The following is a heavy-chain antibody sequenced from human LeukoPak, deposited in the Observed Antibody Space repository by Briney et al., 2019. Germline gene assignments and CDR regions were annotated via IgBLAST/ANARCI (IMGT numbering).Heavy chain of an antibody. V-gene: IGHV4-4*07. CDR3: ARERYDILTGYEVSWFDP. CDR1: GGSFSGYY. CDR2: IYTSGST. Sequence: SETLSLTCAVYGGSFSGYYWSWIRQPAGKGLEWIGRIYTSGSTNYNPSLKSRVTMSVDTSKNQFSLKLSSVTAADTAVYYCARERYDILTGYEVSWFDPWGQGTLVTVSS. J-gene: IGHJ5*02. D-gene: IGHD3-9*01.